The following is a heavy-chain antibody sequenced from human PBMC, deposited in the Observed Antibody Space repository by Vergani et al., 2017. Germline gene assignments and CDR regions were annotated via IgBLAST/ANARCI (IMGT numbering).Heavy chain of an antibody. CDR1: GYSFTSYW. Sequence: EVQLVQSGAEVKKPGESLKISCKGSGYSFTSYWIGWVRQMPGKGLEWMGIIYPGDSDTRYSPSFQGQVTISADKSIGTAYLQWSSLKASDTAMYYCARHGSSWSPYWYFDLWGRGTLVTVAS. CDR3: ARHGSSWSPYWYFDL. J-gene: IGHJ2*01. V-gene: IGHV5-51*01. CDR2: IYPGDSDT. D-gene: IGHD6-13*01.